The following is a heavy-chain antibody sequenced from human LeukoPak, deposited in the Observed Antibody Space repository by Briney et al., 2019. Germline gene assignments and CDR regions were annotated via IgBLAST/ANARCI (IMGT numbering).Heavy chain of an antibody. CDR1: GYTFTGYY. CDR3: ARILLKDSGSYLGY. Sequence: ASVKVSCKASGYTFTGYYMHWVRQAPGQGLEWMGRINPNSGVTDYAQKFQGRVTMTRDTSISTAYMELSSLRSDDTAMYYCARILLKDSGSYLGYWGQGTLVTVSS. J-gene: IGHJ4*02. V-gene: IGHV1-2*06. CDR2: INPNSGVT. D-gene: IGHD3-10*01.